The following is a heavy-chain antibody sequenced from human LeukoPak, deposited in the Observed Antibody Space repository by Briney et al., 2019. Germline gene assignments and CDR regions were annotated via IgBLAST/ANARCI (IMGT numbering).Heavy chain of an antibody. CDR2: ILPGNSDT. D-gene: IGHD3-9*01. CDR3: ARQYYDILTDPNYFDS. V-gene: IGHV5-51*01. CDR1: GYRFSNYW. Sequence: TPGESLKISCKGSGYRFSNYWIGWVRQMPGKGLEWVGIILPGNSDTRYSPSFQGQVTMSADKSISTAYLQWSSLKAADTAMYYCARQYYDILTDPNYFDSWGQGTLVTVSS. J-gene: IGHJ4*02.